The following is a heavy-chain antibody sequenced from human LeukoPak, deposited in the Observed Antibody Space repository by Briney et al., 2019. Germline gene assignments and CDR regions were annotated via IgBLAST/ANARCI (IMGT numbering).Heavy chain of an antibody. CDR2: IKEDGTKK. CDR1: GFTFSRHW. CDR3: AKDPSEGYYYDFWSGYYGGTVDYFDY. D-gene: IGHD3-3*01. V-gene: IGHV3-7*03. Sequence: QAGGSLRLSCAASGFTFSRHWMTWVRQAPGKGLEWVANIKEDGTKKNYVDSVKGRFTISRDNAKNSLYLQMNSLRAEDTAVYYCAKDPSEGYYYDFWSGYYGGTVDYFDYWGQGTLVTVSS. J-gene: IGHJ4*02.